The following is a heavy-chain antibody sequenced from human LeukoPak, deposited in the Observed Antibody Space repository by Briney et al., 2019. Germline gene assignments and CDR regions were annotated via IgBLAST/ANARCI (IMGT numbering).Heavy chain of an antibody. Sequence: NPSETLSLTCAVYGGSFSGYYWSWIRQPPGKGLEWIGEINHSGSTNYNPSLKSRVTILVDTSKNQFSLKLSSVTAADTAVYYCASLAAAGDFDYWGQGTLVTVSS. J-gene: IGHJ4*02. CDR2: INHSGST. D-gene: IGHD6-13*01. CDR1: GGSFSGYY. V-gene: IGHV4-34*01. CDR3: ASLAAAGDFDY.